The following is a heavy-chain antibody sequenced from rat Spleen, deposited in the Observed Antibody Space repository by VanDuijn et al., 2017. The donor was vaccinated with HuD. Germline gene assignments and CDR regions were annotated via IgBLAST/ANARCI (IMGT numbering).Heavy chain of an antibody. CDR1: GFNFNDYW. CDR2: INKNSRTI. CDR3: VREDAGVNY. Sequence: EVKLVESGGGLVQPGRSLRLSCAASGFNFNDYWMGWVRQAPGKGLDWIGEINKNSRTIKYSPSLKDKFTISRDNAQNTLYLQMSKLGTEDTAIYYCVREDAGVNYWGQGVMVTVSS. D-gene: IGHD4-4*01. V-gene: IGHV4-2*01. J-gene: IGHJ2*01.